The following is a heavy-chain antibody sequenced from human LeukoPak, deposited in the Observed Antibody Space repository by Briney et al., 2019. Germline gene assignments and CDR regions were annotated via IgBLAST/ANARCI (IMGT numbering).Heavy chain of an antibody. CDR2: ISSSGSTI. CDR3: ARDYYGSGSRMALYYYYYMDV. CDR1: GFTFSSYS. Sequence: PGGSLRLSCAASGFTFSSYSMNWVRQAPGKGLEWVSYISSSGSTIYYADSVKGRFTISRDNAKNSLYLQMNSLRAEDTAVYYCARDYYGSGSRMALYYYYYMDVWGKGTTVTISS. V-gene: IGHV3-48*04. D-gene: IGHD3-10*01. J-gene: IGHJ6*03.